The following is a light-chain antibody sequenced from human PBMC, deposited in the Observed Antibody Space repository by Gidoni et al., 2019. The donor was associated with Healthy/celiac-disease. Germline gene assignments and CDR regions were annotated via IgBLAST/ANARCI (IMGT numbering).Light chain of an antibody. V-gene: IGLV3-1*01. J-gene: IGLJ1*01. CDR1: NLGDKY. CDR2: QDS. CDR3: QAWDSSTAV. Sequence: SYALTQPPSVSVSPGQTAGIPCSGDNLGDKYACWYQQKPGQSPVLVIYQDSKRPSGIPERFSGSNSGNTATLTISGTQAMEEADYYCQAWDSSTAVFGTGTKVTVL.